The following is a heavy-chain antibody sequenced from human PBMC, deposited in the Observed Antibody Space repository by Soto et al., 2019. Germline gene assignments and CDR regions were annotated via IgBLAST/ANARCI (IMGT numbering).Heavy chain of an antibody. Sequence: TCGVSAGSVGSVFWGRVPQSPGEGLEWIAHISYTVDASYNPSLKSRVTISLYTSKNQIARMLMSVTAADTAVYYCVCSLMSRDMDPCDYWGQGTLVRVSS. CDR2: ISYTVDA. CDR3: VCSLMSRDMDPCDY. V-gene: IGHV4-59*02. CDR1: AGSVGSVF. D-gene: IGHD2-21*02. J-gene: IGHJ4*02.